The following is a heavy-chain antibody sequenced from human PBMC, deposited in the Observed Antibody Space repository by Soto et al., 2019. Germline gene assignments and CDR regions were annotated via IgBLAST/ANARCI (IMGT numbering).Heavy chain of an antibody. J-gene: IGHJ4*02. V-gene: IGHV3-30*18. CDR3: AKDWVGGSNRYQLDK. Sequence: ESGGGVVQPGMSLRLSCTTSGFSFSDYGMHWVRQAPGKGLEWVATITHYETKKYFEDSVRGRFTISRDNSKNTVYLKLDSLRVEDTAVYYCAKDWVGGSNRYQLDKWGQGTLVVVSP. CDR1: GFSFSDYG. CDR2: ITHYETKK. D-gene: IGHD2-2*01.